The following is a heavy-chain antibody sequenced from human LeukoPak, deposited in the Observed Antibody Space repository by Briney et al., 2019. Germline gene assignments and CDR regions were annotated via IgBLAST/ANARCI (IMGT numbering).Heavy chain of an antibody. J-gene: IGHJ3*02. CDR1: GGSFSGYY. D-gene: IGHD2-15*01. V-gene: IGHV4-34*01. CDR3: ARVKRIVVVVAATPRHAFDI. Sequence: PSETLSLTCAVYGGSFSGYYRSWIRQPPGKGLEWIGEINHSGSTNYNPSLKSRVTISVDTSKNQFSLKLSSVTAADTAVYYCARVKRIVVVVAATPRHAFDIWGQGTMVTVSS. CDR2: INHSGST.